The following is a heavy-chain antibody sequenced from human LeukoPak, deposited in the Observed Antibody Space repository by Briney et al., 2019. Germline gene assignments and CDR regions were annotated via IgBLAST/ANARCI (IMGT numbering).Heavy chain of an antibody. V-gene: IGHV4-34*01. Sequence: PSETLSLTCAVYGGSFSGYYWSWIRQPPGKGLEWIGEINHSGSTNYNPSLKSRVTISVDTSKNQFSLKLSSVTAADTAVYYCARDRGLLWFGERAFDIWGQGTMVTVSS. CDR1: GGSFSGYY. CDR2: INHSGST. CDR3: ARDRGLLWFGERAFDI. D-gene: IGHD3-10*01. J-gene: IGHJ3*02.